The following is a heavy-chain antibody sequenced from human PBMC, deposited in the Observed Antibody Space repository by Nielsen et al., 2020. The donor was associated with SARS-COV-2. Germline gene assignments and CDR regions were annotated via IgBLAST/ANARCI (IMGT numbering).Heavy chain of an antibody. Sequence: GGSLRLSCAASGFTFNLYAMAWVRRAPGRGLQWVTAISASGGGTSYTDSVKGRFSISRDNSKNTLYLQMHSLRVEDTAVYYCAKDDVVRGDAFDIWGPGTMVTVSS. V-gene: IGHV3-23*01. J-gene: IGHJ3*02. CDR3: AKDDVVRGDAFDI. CDR1: GFTFNLYA. CDR2: ISASGGGT. D-gene: IGHD3-10*01.